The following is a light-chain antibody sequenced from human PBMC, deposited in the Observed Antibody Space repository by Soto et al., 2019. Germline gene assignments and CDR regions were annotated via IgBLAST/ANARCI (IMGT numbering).Light chain of an antibody. CDR2: EAS. J-gene: IGKJ5*01. Sequence: EIIMTQSPVTLSLSPGEGATLSCRASQTVSSYLAWYQQKPGQAPRLLIYEASNRATGTPARFSGSGSGTDFTLTISSLEPEDFAVYYCQQYNMWRSISFGQGTRLEIK. CDR3: QQYNMWRSIS. V-gene: IGKV3-11*01. CDR1: QTVSSY.